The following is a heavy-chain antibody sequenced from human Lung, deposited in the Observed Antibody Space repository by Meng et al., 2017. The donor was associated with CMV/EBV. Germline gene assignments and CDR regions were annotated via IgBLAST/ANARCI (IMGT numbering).Heavy chain of an antibody. CDR3: AKNYYDFWSGYFPPTNAMDA. CDR1: GFSFSSYA. V-gene: IGHV3-23*01. CDR2: ISGVDGST. J-gene: IGHJ6*02. D-gene: IGHD3-3*01. Sequence: GEXXTISCAASGFSFSSYAMTWVRQAPGTGLEWVSSISGVDGSTYYTDSGKGRFTISRDNSKNTLYLQINSLRAEDTAVYYCAKNYYDFWSGYFPPTNAMDAXGHGXTVTVSS.